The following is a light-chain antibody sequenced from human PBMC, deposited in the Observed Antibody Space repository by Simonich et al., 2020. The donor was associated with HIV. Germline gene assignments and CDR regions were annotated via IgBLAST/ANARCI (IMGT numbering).Light chain of an antibody. CDR2: EDN. J-gene: IGLJ3*02. CDR1: SGSIASNY. CDR3: QSYDSSNQV. Sequence: NFMLTQPHSVSESPGKTLTISCTRSSGSIASNYVQWYQQRPGSAPTTVIYEDNQRPSGVPARFSGSINSSSNSASLTISGLKTEDEADYYCQSYDSSNQVFGGGTKLTVL. V-gene: IGLV6-57*03.